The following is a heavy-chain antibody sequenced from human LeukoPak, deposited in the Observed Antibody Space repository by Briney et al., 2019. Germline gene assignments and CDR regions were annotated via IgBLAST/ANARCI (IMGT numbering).Heavy chain of an antibody. CDR1: GGSISSGGYP. CDR3: ARGLGYDFWSGYLDY. Sequence: SETLSLTCAVSGGSISSGGYPWSWIRQPPGKGLEWIGYIYHSGSTYYNPSLKSRVTISVDRSKNQFSLKLSSVTAADTAVYYCARGLGYDFWSGYLDYWGQGTLVTVSS. V-gene: IGHV4-30-2*01. CDR2: IYHSGST. D-gene: IGHD3-3*01. J-gene: IGHJ4*02.